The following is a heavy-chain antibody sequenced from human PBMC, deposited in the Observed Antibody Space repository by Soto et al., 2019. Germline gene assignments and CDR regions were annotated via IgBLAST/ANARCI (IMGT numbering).Heavy chain of an antibody. CDR2: ISYDRSNK. V-gene: IGHV3-30-3*02. CDR3: AKTAGYDYVWGSSGLDP. CDR1: GFTFSSYD. J-gene: IGHJ5*02. Sequence: GGSLRLSCAASGFTFSSYDMHWVRQAPGKGLEWVAVISYDRSNKYYADSVKGRFTISRDNSKNTLYLQMNSLRAEDTAVYYCAKTAGYDYVWGSSGLDPWGQGALVTVSS. D-gene: IGHD3-16*01.